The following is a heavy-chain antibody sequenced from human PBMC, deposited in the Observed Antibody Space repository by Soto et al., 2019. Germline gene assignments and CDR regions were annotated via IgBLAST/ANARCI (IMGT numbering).Heavy chain of an antibody. Sequence: QVQLVESGGGVVQPGRSLRLSCAASGFTFSSYGMHWVRQAPGKGLEWVAVISYDGSYKYYADSVKGRFTISRDNSKNPLYLQMNSLRAEDTAVYYCAKEEGDWGLDYWGQVTLVTVSS. CDR3: AKEEGDWGLDY. CDR2: ISYDGSYK. CDR1: GFTFSSYG. V-gene: IGHV3-30*18. J-gene: IGHJ4*02. D-gene: IGHD7-27*01.